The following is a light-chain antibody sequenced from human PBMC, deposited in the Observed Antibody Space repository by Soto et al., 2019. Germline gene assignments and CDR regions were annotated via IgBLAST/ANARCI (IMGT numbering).Light chain of an antibody. CDR3: HQYNSYWT. J-gene: IGKJ1*01. V-gene: IGKV1-5*03. Sequence: DIQMTQSPSTLSASVGDRVTITCRASQSISSWLAWYQQKPGKAPKLLIYKASSLESGVPSRFSGSGSGTEFTLSISSLQPDDFATYYCHQYNSYWTFGQGTKVDI. CDR1: QSISSW. CDR2: KAS.